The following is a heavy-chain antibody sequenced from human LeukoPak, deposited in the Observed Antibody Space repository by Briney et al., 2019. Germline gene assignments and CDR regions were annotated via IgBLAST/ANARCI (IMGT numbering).Heavy chain of an antibody. D-gene: IGHD3-3*01. Sequence: SETLSLTCAVYGGSFSGYYWSWIRQPPGKGLEWTGEINHSGSTNYNPSLKSRVTISVDTSKNQFSLKLSSVTAADTAVYYCARGLSYYDFWSGYSPFDYWGQGTLVTVSS. J-gene: IGHJ4*02. CDR3: ARGLSYYDFWSGYSPFDY. CDR2: INHSGST. V-gene: IGHV4-34*01. CDR1: GGSFSGYY.